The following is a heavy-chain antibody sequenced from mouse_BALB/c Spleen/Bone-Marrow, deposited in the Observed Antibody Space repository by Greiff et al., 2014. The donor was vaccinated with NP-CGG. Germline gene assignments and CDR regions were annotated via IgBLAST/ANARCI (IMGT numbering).Heavy chain of an antibody. D-gene: IGHD1-1*01. J-gene: IGHJ4*01. CDR3: ERPRSYRDYYAMDY. CDR1: GYTFTSYW. Sequence: QVQLQQSGAELAKPGASVKMTCKASGYTFTSYWMHWVKQRPGQGLEWIGYINPSTGYTEYNQKFKDKATLTADKSSSTAYMQLSSLTSEDSAVYYCERPRSYRDYYAMDYWGQGTSVTVSS. V-gene: IGHV1-7*01. CDR2: INPSTGYT.